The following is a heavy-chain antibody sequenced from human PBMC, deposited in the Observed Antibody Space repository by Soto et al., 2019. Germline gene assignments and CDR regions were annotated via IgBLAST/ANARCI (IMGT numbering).Heavy chain of an antibody. CDR3: ARVPLRGYSYGLKSWFDP. CDR1: GGSISSGGYY. J-gene: IGHJ5*02. CDR2: IYYSGST. Sequence: SETLSLTCTVSGGSISSGGYYWSWIRQHPGKGLEWIGYIYYSGSTYYNPSLKSRVTISVDTSKNQFSLKLSSVTAADTAVYYCARVPLRGYSYGLKSWFDPWGQGTLVTVSS. V-gene: IGHV4-31*03. D-gene: IGHD5-18*01.